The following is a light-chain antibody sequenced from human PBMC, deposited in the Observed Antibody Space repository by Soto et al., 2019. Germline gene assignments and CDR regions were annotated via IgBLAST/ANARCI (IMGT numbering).Light chain of an antibody. V-gene: IGKV3D-20*02. CDR2: GAS. Sequence: DIVLTQSACTLSRSAGDRPTLSWAASQSGSRSYLGCYQQKTGQAPRPIMYGASIRAAGVPDRFSGSGYGTDFNLTISSLETEDFAVYYCQQRSNWPRTFGQGTKVDIK. CDR3: QQRSNWPRT. J-gene: IGKJ1*01. CDR1: QSGSRSY.